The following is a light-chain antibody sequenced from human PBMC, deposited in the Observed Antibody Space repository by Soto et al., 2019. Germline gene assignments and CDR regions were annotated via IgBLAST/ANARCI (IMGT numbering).Light chain of an antibody. CDR2: AAS. J-gene: IGKJ3*01. CDR1: QGIRNY. Sequence: DIQMTQSPTSLSASVGDRVTITCRASQGIRNYVAWYQQIPGKAPKLLIYAASTLKSGVPSRFSGSGSGTDFTLTTNGLQPEDVATYSCQKYSSVPVFGPGTKVEIK. V-gene: IGKV1-27*01. CDR3: QKYSSVPV.